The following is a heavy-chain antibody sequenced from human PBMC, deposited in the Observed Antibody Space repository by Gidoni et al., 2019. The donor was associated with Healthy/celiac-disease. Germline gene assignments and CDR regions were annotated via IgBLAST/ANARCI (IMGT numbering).Heavy chain of an antibody. CDR1: GGTFSSYA. Sequence: GAEVKKPGSSVKVSCTASGGTFSSYAISWVRQAPGQGLEWMGGIIPIFGTANYAQKFQGRVTITADESTSTAYMELSSLRSEDTAVYYCARDCSSTSCFRPDNWFDPWGQGTLVTVSS. J-gene: IGHJ5*02. D-gene: IGHD2-2*01. CDR2: IIPIFGTA. CDR3: ARDCSSTSCFRPDNWFDP. V-gene: IGHV1-69*01.